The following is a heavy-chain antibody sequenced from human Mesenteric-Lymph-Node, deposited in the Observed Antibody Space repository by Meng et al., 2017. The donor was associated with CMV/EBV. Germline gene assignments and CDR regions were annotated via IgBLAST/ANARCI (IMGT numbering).Heavy chain of an antibody. D-gene: IGHD6-6*01. CDR1: GYTFTSYG. CDR3: ATTSIAARPRNYGMDV. Sequence: ASVKVSCKASGYTFTSYGISWVRQASGQGLEWMGWISAYNGNTNYAQKLQGRVTMTTDTSTSTAYMELRSLRSDDTAVYYCATTSIAARPRNYGMDVWGQGTTVTVSS. J-gene: IGHJ6*02. V-gene: IGHV1-18*01. CDR2: ISAYNGNT.